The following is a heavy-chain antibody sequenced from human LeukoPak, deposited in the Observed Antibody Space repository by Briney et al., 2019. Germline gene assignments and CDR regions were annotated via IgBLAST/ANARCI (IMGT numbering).Heavy chain of an antibody. D-gene: IGHD3-16*02. Sequence: SGTLSLTCAVSGGSISSSNWWGWVRQPPGKGLEWIGEIYHSGSTNYNPSLKSRVTISVDTSKNQFSLKLSSVTAADTAVYYCARFGDFRSRGYRYGGYWGQGTLVTVSS. CDR1: GGSISSSNW. J-gene: IGHJ4*02. V-gene: IGHV4-4*02. CDR3: ARFGDFRSRGYRYGGY. CDR2: IYHSGST.